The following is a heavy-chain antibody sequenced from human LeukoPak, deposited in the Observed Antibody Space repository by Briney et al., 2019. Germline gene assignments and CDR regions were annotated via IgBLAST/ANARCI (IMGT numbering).Heavy chain of an antibody. V-gene: IGHV3-23*01. CDR2: ISGSGGST. J-gene: IGHJ5*02. Sequence: GGSLRLSCAASGFTFSSYAMSWVRQAPGKGLEWVSAISGSGGSTYYADPVKGRFTISRDNAKNSLYLQMNSLRAEDTAVYYCARDGGYYYDSSGSNWFDPWGQGTLVTVSS. CDR1: GFTFSSYA. D-gene: IGHD3-22*01. CDR3: ARDGGYYYDSSGSNWFDP.